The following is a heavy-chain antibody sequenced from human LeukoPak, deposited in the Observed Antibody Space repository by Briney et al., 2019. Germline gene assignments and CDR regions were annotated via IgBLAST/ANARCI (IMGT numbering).Heavy chain of an antibody. CDR2: INPNSGGT. CDR3: ARVAARYCSSTSCYGPFDY. J-gene: IGHJ4*02. D-gene: IGHD2-2*01. CDR1: GNTFTGYY. V-gene: IGHV1-2*04. Sequence: ASVKVSCKASGNTFTGYYMHWVRQAPGQGLEWMGWINPNSGGTNYAQKFQGWVTMTRDTSISTAYMELSRLRSDDTAVYYCARVAARYCSSTSCYGPFDYWGQGTLVTVSS.